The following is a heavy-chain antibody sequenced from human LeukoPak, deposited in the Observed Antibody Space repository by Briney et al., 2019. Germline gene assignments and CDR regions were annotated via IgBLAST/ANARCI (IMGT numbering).Heavy chain of an antibody. Sequence: GGSLRLSCAASGINVSTNYMTWIRQAPGKGLEWVSLIYGGGAAYYAESVRGRFIISRDNSKNTLFLQMNSVRAEDTAVFYCVSSSGQQLIPYDYWGQGTHVAVSS. CDR3: VSSSGQQLIPYDY. D-gene: IGHD6-13*01. CDR1: GINVSTNY. J-gene: IGHJ4*02. CDR2: IYGGGAA. V-gene: IGHV3-66*02.